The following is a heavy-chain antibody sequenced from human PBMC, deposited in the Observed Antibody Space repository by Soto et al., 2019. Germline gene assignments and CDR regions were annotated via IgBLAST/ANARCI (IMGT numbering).Heavy chain of an antibody. Sequence: GSLRLSCAASGFTFSSYAMSWVRQAPGKGLEWVSAIGGSGGSTYYADSVKGRFTISRDNSKNTLYLQMNSLRAEDTAVYYCAKVKSRIAARPDFYYFDYWGQGTLVTVSS. J-gene: IGHJ4*02. D-gene: IGHD6-6*01. CDR3: AKVKSRIAARPDFYYFDY. V-gene: IGHV3-23*01. CDR1: GFTFSSYA. CDR2: IGGSGGST.